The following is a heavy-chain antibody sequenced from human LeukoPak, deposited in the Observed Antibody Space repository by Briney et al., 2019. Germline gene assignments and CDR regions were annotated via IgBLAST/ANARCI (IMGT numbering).Heavy chain of an antibody. CDR3: ARGRGITIFGIPYSFDY. D-gene: IGHD3-3*01. CDR2: ISSSASAI. V-gene: IGHV3-11*04. Sequence: GGSLRLSCAASGFTFSNYDMSWVRQAPGKGLEWVSYISSSASAIYYADSVKGRFTISRDDAKNSLYLQMNSLRAEDTALYYCARGRGITIFGIPYSFDYWGQGTLVTVSS. CDR1: GFTFSNYD. J-gene: IGHJ4*02.